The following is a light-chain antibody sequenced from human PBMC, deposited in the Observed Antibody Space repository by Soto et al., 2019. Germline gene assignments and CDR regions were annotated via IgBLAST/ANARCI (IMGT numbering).Light chain of an antibody. J-gene: IGKJ2*01. CDR3: HQYYRSPYT. CDR2: WAS. CDR1: QSVFYSSNNKNY. Sequence: DIEITQSPESLAVSLGERATINCKTSQSVFYSSNNKNYLAWYQQKPGQSPKVITSWASTRESGVPDRFSGSGSGTDFTLTTSSLQAEDVAIYYCHQYYRSPYTFGQGTKLEIK. V-gene: IGKV4-1*01.